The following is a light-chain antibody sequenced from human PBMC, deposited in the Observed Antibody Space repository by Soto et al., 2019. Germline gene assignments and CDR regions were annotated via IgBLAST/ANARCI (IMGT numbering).Light chain of an antibody. V-gene: IGLV1-44*01. J-gene: IGLJ2*01. CDR1: SSNIGSNT. CDR3: AAWDDSLNGRVV. CDR2: SNT. Sequence: QSVLTQPPSASGTPGQRFTISCSGSSSNIGSNTVNWYQQLPGTAPKLLIYSNTQRPSGVPDRFSGSKSGTSASLAISGLQSEDEADYYCAAWDDSLNGRVVFGGGTKLT.